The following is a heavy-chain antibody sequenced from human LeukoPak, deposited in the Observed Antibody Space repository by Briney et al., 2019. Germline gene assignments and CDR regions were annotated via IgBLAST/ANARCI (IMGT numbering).Heavy chain of an antibody. J-gene: IGHJ4*02. CDR3: ARYDFWSGYYNEGLYYFDY. D-gene: IGHD3-3*01. CDR1: GFAFSSSA. V-gene: IGHV3-23*01. CDR2: VSGSGDTT. Sequence: PGGSLRLSCAASGFAFSSSAMSWVRQAPGKGLQWVSAVSGSGDTTYYADSVKGRFTISRDNSKNTLYLQMNSLRAEDTAVYYCARYDFWSGYYNEGLYYFDYWGQGTLVTVSS.